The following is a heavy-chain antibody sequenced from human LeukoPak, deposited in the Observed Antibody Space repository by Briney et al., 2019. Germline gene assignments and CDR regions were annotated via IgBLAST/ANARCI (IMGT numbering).Heavy chain of an antibody. V-gene: IGHV4-59*08. D-gene: IGHD4-17*01. CDR2: IYGSGST. CDR3: ARGMTTGPDP. J-gene: IGHJ5*02. Sequence: SETLSLTCTVSGGSISSYYWSWIRQPPGKGLEWIGHIYGSGSTNYNPSLKSRVTLSVDTSKNQFSLKLSSVTAADTAVYYCARGMTTGPDPWGQGTLVTVSS. CDR1: GGSISSYY.